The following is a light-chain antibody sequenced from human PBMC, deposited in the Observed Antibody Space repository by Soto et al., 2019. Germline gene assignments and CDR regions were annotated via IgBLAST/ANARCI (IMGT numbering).Light chain of an antibody. CDR1: SSDVGGYNF. J-gene: IGLJ3*02. CDR3: SSYTVSTTLVL. V-gene: IGLV2-14*01. CDR2: AVN. Sequence: QSVLTQPASVSGSPGQSITISCTGTSSDVGGYNFVSWYQQHPGKPPKLIIYAVNNRPSGVSDRFSASKSGNTASLTISGLQAEDEADYYCSSYTVSTTLVLFGGGTKLTVL.